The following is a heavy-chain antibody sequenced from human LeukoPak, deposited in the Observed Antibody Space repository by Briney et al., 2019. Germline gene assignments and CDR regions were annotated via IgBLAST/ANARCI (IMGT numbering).Heavy chain of an antibody. CDR1: GISVSGSY. D-gene: IGHD4-23*01. V-gene: IGHV3-66*01. Sequence: GGSLRLSCAVFGISVSGSYMSCVRQAPGEGLEWVALVYRAGNTYYSDSVKGRFTISRDNSKNTLYLQMNSLRAEDTAVYYCARDYFDGTEFYSYFDLWGRGEIVTVSS. CDR2: VYRAGNT. J-gene: IGHJ2*01. CDR3: ARDYFDGTEFYSYFDL.